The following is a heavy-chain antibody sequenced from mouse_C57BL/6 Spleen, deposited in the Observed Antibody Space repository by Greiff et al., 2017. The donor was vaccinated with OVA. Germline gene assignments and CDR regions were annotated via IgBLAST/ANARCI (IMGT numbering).Heavy chain of an antibody. D-gene: IGHD2-2*01. V-gene: IGHV1-26*01. Sequence: EVQLQQSGPELVKPGASVKISCKASGYTFTDYYMNWVKQSHGKSLEWIGDINPNNGGTSYNQQFKGKATLTVDKSSSTAYMELRSLTSEDSAVYYCARKNPKGYDVGAMDYWGQGTSVTVSS. CDR2: INPNNGGT. CDR3: ARKNPKGYDVGAMDY. J-gene: IGHJ4*01. CDR1: GYTFTDYY.